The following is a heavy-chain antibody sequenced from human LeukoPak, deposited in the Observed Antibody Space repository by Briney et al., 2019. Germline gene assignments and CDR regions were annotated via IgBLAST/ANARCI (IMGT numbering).Heavy chain of an antibody. D-gene: IGHD3-22*01. CDR1: GFTFISYS. CDR2: ISSSSSYI. J-gene: IGHJ6*03. CDR3: ARSSMIVTLFYYYMDV. V-gene: IGHV3-21*01. Sequence: GGSLTLSCAASGFTFISYSMNWVRQPPGKGLEWVASISSSSSYIYYADSVKGRFTISRDNAKNSLYLQMNSLRAEDTAVYYCARSSMIVTLFYYYMDVWGKGTTVTISS.